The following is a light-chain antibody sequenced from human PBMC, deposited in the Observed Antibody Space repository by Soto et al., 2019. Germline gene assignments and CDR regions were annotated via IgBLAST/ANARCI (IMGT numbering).Light chain of an antibody. Sequence: EIVMTQSPATLSVSPGARATLSCRASQSVSSNLAWYQQKPGQAPMLLIYGASTRATGIPARFSGRASGTEFTLSISSLQSEDFAIYYCQHYNNWPLWTFGQGTKVEIK. CDR1: QSVSSN. J-gene: IGKJ1*01. CDR2: GAS. V-gene: IGKV3-15*01. CDR3: QHYNNWPLWT.